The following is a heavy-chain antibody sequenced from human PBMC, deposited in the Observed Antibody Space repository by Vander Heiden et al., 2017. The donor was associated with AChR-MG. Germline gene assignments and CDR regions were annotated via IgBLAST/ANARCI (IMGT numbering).Heavy chain of an antibody. Sequence: QVQLVQSGAEVKKPGPSVKVSCKVPGYTLTELSMHWVRQAPGKGLEWMGGFDPEDGETIYAQKFQGRVTMTEDTSTDTAYMELSSLRSEDTAVYYCATGTTVTRFHYYYYGMDVWGQGTTVTVSS. CDR1: GYTLTELS. D-gene: IGHD4-17*01. V-gene: IGHV1-24*01. CDR2: FDPEDGET. J-gene: IGHJ6*02. CDR3: ATGTTVTRFHYYYYGMDV.